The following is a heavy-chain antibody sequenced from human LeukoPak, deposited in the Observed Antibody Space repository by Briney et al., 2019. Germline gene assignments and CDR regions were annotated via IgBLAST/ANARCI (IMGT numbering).Heavy chain of an antibody. Sequence: PGGSLRLSCAASVFTFSSYAMSWVRQAPGKGLEWVSAISGSGGSTYYADSVKGRFTISRDNSKNTLYLQMNSLRAEDTAVCYCAKAGGDGYNYFDYWVQGTLVTVSS. CDR1: VFTFSSYA. V-gene: IGHV3-23*01. J-gene: IGHJ4*02. CDR3: AKAGGDGYNYFDY. D-gene: IGHD5-24*01. CDR2: ISGSGGST.